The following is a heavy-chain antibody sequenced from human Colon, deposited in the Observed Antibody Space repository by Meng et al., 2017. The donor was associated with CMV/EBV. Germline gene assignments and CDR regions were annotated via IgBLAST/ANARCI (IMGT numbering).Heavy chain of an antibody. CDR1: GFTFNSYS. CDR3: ARERQGSRQTFDY. CDR2: ISSDGSIK. V-gene: IGHV3-30-3*01. J-gene: IGHJ4*02. Sequence: QVQLGESWGGLVQPGRSLRLSCAASGFTFNSYSIHWVRQAPGKGLEWVAVISSDGSIKYYTDSVKGRFTISRDNSKNTLYLQMNSLRTEDTSVYYCARERQGSRQTFDYWGQGTLVTVSS.